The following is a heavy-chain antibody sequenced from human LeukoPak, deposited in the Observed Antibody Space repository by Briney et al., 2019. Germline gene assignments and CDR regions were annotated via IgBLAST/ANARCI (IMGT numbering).Heavy chain of an antibody. CDR3: ARGARWLVDY. CDR2: TYYSGST. V-gene: IGHV4-59*01. Sequence: SETLSLTCTVSGGSISSYYWSWIRQPPGKGLEWIGYTYYSGSTNYNPSLKSRVTISVDTSKNQFSLKLSSVTAADTAVYYCARGARWLVDYWGQGTLVTVSS. D-gene: IGHD6-19*01. J-gene: IGHJ4*02. CDR1: GGSISSYY.